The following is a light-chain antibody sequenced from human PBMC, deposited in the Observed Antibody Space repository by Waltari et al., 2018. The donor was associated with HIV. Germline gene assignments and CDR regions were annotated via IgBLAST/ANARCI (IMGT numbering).Light chain of an antibody. V-gene: IGKV1D-16*01. J-gene: IGKJ4*01. Sequence: EIQMTQSPSSLCASVGDRVTMSCRASQSINRALAWYQQKSETAPKSLIYDASSFQSGVPSRFSGSVFGADFNLTISALHPEDFATYYCQQYHTYPLTFGGGTRVEIK. CDR2: DAS. CDR3: QQYHTYPLT. CDR1: QSINRA.